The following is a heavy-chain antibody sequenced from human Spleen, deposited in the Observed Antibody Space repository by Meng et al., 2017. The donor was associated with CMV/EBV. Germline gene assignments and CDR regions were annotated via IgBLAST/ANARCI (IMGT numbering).Heavy chain of an antibody. D-gene: IGHD2-2*02. CDR3: AKVDIVVVPAAILIIAEYFHH. J-gene: IGHJ1*01. V-gene: IGHV3-30-3*01. Sequence: GESLKISCAASGFTFNTYAMHWVRQAPGKGLEWVAVISHDGPDKYYADSVKGRLTISRDNSKSTLYLQMNSLRAEDTAIYYCAKVDIVVVPAAILIIAEYFHHWGQGTLVTVSS. CDR2: ISHDGPDK. CDR1: GFTFNTYA.